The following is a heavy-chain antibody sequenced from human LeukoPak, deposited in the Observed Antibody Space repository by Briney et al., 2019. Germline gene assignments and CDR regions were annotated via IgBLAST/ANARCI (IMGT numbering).Heavy chain of an antibody. D-gene: IGHD2-2*01. CDR1: DGSFSGYY. J-gene: IGHJ6*02. CDR3: ARGGIRYCSSTSCYPLDYYGMDV. Sequence: SETLSLTCASYDGSFSGYYWSWIRQPPGKGLEWIGEINHSGSTNYNPSLKSRVTISVDTSKNQFSLKLSSVTAADTAVYYCARGGIRYCSSTSCYPLDYYGMDVWGQGTTVTVSS. V-gene: IGHV4-34*01. CDR2: INHSGST.